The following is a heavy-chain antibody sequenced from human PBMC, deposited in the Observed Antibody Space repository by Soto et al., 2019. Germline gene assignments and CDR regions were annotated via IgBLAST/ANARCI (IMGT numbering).Heavy chain of an antibody. Sequence: QVQLVESGGGVVQPGRSLRLSCAASGFTFSSYGMHWVRQAPGKGLEWVEVIWYDGSNKNYADSVKGRFPIATDNSKNTLYRQMNSLRAEDTAVYYCAREFGGGIGPLGYWGQGTLVTVSS. D-gene: IGHD3-16*02. V-gene: IGHV3-33*01. CDR3: AREFGGGIGPLGY. CDR1: GFTFSSYG. CDR2: IWYDGSNK. J-gene: IGHJ4*02.